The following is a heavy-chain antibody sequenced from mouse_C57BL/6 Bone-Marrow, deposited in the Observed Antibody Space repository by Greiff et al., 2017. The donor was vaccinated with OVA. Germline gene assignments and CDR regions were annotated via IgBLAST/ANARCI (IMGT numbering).Heavy chain of an antibody. J-gene: IGHJ2*01. V-gene: IGHV3-6*01. CDR1: GYSITSGYY. CDR3: ARAPMITAFFDY. Sequence: EVQLQESGPGLVKPSQSLSLTCSVTGYSITSGYYWNWIRQFPGNKLEWMGYISYDGSNNYNPSLKNRISITRDTSKNQFFLKLNSVTTEDTATCYCARAPMITAFFDYWGQGTTLTVSS. D-gene: IGHD2-4*01. CDR2: ISYDGSN.